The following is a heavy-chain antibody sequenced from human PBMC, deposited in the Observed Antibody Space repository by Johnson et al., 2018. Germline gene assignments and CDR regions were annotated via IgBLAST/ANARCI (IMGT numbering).Heavy chain of an antibody. CDR2: ITSNSNYI. CDR3: VRGLGTASDY. J-gene: IGHJ4*02. CDR1: AFSFSIHT. V-gene: IGHV3-21*01. D-gene: IGHD2-21*02. Sequence: VQLVESGGGLVKPGGSLRLSCAASAFSFSIHTMSWVRQAPGKGLEWVSSITSNSNYIYYADSVKGRFTVSRDEAKSSLFVQMNSLRVEDTAVFFCVRGLGTASDYWGRGTLVTVSS.